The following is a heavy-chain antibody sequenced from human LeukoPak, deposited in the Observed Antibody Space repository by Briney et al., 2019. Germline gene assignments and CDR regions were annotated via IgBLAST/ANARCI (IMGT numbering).Heavy chain of an antibody. CDR2: IYYSGST. V-gene: IGHV4-39*01. J-gene: IGHJ4*02. CDR3: ARRRRDGYNSQFDY. D-gene: IGHD5-24*01. Sequence: SETLSLTCTVSGGSISSSSYYWGWIRQPLGKGLEWIGSIYYSGSTYYNPSLKSRVTISVDTSKNQFSLKLSSVTAADTAVYYCARRRRDGYNSQFDYWGQGTLVTVSS. CDR1: GGSISSSSYY.